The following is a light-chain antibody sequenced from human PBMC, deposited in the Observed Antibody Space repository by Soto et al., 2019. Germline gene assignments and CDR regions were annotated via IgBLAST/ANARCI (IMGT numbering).Light chain of an antibody. J-gene: IGKJ5*01. CDR2: DAS. Sequence: DIQMTQSPSTLSASVGDRVTITCRASQSINTWLAWFQQKPGKAPKLLIYDASSLESGVPSRFSGSGSGTEFTLTISSLQPDDIATYYCQQSYSTPPITFGQGTRLEIK. CDR3: QQSYSTPPIT. V-gene: IGKV1-5*01. CDR1: QSINTW.